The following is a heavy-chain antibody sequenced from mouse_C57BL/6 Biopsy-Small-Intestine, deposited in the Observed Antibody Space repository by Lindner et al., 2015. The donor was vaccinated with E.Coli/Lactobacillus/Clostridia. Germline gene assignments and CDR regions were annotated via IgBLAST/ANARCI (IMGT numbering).Heavy chain of an antibody. CDR3: VMSQFAAYHWFDP. J-gene: IGHJ4*01. D-gene: IGHD2-2*01. CDR2: IDPEEGEA. V-gene: IGHV14-2*02. Sequence: SVKVSCKVSGYIFTDFYIHWVQQAPGKGLEWMGLIDPEEGEAMYAEKFQGRVTITADTSADTAYMELTSLRSDDTAMYYCVMSQFAAYHWFDPWGQETLVTVSS. CDR1: GYIFTDFY.